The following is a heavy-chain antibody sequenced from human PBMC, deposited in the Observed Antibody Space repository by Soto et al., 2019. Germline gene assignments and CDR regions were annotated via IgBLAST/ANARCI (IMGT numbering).Heavy chain of an antibody. CDR2: IWYDGSKK. Sequence: QVQLVESGGDVVQPGRSLRLSCAASGFTFSSYGMHWVRQAPGKGLEWVAVIWYDGSKKYYADFVKGRFTISRDNSKNTLYLRMNSLRAEDTAVYYCASRSPALDYWGQGTLVTVSA. V-gene: IGHV3-33*01. CDR1: GFTFSSYG. CDR3: ASRSPALDY. D-gene: IGHD2-2*01. J-gene: IGHJ4*02.